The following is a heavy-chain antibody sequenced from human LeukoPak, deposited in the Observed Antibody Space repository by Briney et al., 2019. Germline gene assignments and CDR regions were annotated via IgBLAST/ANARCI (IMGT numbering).Heavy chain of an antibody. V-gene: IGHV3-21*01. J-gene: IGHJ4*02. Sequence: PGGSLRLSCAASEFTFSNAWMNWVRQAPGKGLEWVSYISGSGSYIYYADSVKGRFTISRDNGKNSLYLQMNSLRAEDTAVYYCAMATDSYQFDYWGQGTLVTVSS. CDR1: EFTFSNAW. CDR2: ISGSGSYI. D-gene: IGHD5-24*01. CDR3: AMATDSYQFDY.